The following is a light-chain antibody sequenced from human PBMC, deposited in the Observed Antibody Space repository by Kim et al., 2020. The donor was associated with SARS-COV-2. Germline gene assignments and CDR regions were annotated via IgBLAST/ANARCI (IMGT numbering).Light chain of an antibody. V-gene: IGKV3-15*01. J-gene: IGKJ2*03. CDR1: QSVSSN. Sequence: EIVMTQSPATLSVSPGERATLSCRASQSVSSNLAWYQQKTGQAPRLLIYGASTRATGIPARFSGSGSGTEFTLTISSLQSEDFSVYYCQQYNNWPPERSFGQGTKLEI. CDR3: QQYNNWPPERS. CDR2: GAS.